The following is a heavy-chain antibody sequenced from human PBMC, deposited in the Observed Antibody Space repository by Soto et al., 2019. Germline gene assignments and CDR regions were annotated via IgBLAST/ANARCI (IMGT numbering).Heavy chain of an antibody. V-gene: IGHV3-33*01. J-gene: IGHJ4*02. CDR2: IWYDGSNK. CDR3: ARDIEEGYYDSSGYYGTGVDY. Sequence: GGSLRLSCAASGFTFSSYGMHWVRQAPGKGLEWVAVIWYDGSNKYYADSVKGRFTISRVNSKNTLYLQMNSLRAEDTAVYYCARDIEEGYYDSSGYYGTGVDYWGQGTLVTVSS. D-gene: IGHD3-22*01. CDR1: GFTFSSYG.